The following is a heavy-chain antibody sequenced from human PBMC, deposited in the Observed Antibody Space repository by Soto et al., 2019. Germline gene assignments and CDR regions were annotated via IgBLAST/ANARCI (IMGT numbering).Heavy chain of an antibody. Sequence: EVQLVESGAGLVQPGGSLRLSCAASGFSLSSYWMSWVSQAPGKGLEWVANMNQDGSERDYVGSVKGRFTFTRDNAKNSLYLQMNSLRAEDTAVYYCARLSTSAGRRDLACWGQGTLVTVSS. J-gene: IGHJ4*02. CDR3: ARLSTSAGRRDLAC. CDR2: MNQDGSER. V-gene: IGHV3-7*01. CDR1: GFSLSSYW.